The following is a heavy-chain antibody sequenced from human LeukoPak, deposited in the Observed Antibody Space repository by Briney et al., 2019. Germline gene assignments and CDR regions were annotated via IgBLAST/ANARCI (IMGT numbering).Heavy chain of an antibody. CDR3: ARMSANDAFDI. V-gene: IGHV5-51*01. Sequence: GESLKISCKGSGYSFTSYWIGWVRQMPGKVLEWMGIIYPGDSDTRYSPSFQGQVTIPADKSISTAYLQWSSLKASDTAMYYCARMSANDAFDIWGQGTMVTVSS. J-gene: IGHJ3*02. CDR2: IYPGDSDT. CDR1: GYSFTSYW.